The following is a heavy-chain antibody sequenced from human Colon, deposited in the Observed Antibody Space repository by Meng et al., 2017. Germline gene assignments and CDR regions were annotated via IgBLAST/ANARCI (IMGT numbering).Heavy chain of an antibody. CDR1: GFIFSSFT. J-gene: IGHJ4*02. CDR3: ARGYGDFIDF. Sequence: EGRVGGFGGGLAKPGGSLRLSCGAFGFIFSSFTMKWVRQAPGKGLEWLSSISSSSSDIYYADSVKGRFTVSRDNAKNSLFLEMSSLSPEDTAMYYCARGYGDFIDFWGQGTLVTVSS. CDR2: ISSSSSDI. V-gene: IGHV3-21*01. D-gene: IGHD4-17*01.